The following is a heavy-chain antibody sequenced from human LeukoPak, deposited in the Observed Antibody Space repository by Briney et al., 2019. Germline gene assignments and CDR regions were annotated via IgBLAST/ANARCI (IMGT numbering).Heavy chain of an antibody. D-gene: IGHD3-22*01. J-gene: IGHJ4*02. CDR3: AREAAYDSSGYSV. V-gene: IGHV3-48*04. Sequence: GGSLRLSCAASGFTFSSYSMNWVRQAPGKGLEWVSYINSGGSSIHYADSVKGRFSISRDNAKNSLYLQMNSLRAEDTAVYYCAREAAYDSSGYSVWGQGTLVTVSS. CDR1: GFTFSSYS. CDR2: INSGGSSI.